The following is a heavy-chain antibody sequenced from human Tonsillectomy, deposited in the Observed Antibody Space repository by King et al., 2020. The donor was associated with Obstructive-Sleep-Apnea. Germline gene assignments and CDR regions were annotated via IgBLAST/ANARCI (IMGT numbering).Heavy chain of an antibody. V-gene: IGHV4-30-2*01. CDR2: IYHSGST. CDR1: GGSISSGGYS. J-gene: IGHJ3*02. Sequence: QLQESGSGLVKPSQTLSLTCAVSGGSISSGGYSWSWIRQPPGKGLEWIGYIYHSGSTYYNPSLKSRVTISVDRSKNQFSLKLSSVTAADTAVYYCARGKVLLWFGEAPTDAFDIWGQGTMVTVSS. CDR3: ARGKVLLWFGEAPTDAFDI. D-gene: IGHD3-10*01.